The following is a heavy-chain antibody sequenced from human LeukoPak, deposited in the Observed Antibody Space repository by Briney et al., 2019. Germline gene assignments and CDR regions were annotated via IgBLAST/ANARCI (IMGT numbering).Heavy chain of an antibody. J-gene: IGHJ4*02. CDR1: GFTFTTYW. Sequence: GGSLRLSCAASGFTFTTYWMTWVRQAPGKGLEWVANINQDGSEKYFVDSVKGRFTISRDNAKNSLYLQMNSLRVEDTAVYYCARAIRGYSYGYGTPLGYWGQGTLVTVSS. CDR2: INQDGSEK. V-gene: IGHV3-7*01. D-gene: IGHD5-18*01. CDR3: ARAIRGYSYGYGTPLGY.